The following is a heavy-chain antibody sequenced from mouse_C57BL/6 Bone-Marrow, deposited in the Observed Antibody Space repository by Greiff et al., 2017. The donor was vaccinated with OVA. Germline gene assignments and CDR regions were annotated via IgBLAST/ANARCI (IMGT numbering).Heavy chain of an antibody. V-gene: IGHV1-81*01. Sequence: VKLVESGAELARPGASVKLSCKASGYTFTSYGISWVKQRTGQGLEWIGEIYPRSGNTYYNEKFKGKATLTADKSSSTAYMELRSLTSEDSAVYFCARGLRYFAYWGQGTLVTVSA. CDR3: ARGLRYFAY. CDR2: IYPRSGNT. J-gene: IGHJ3*01. D-gene: IGHD1-1*01. CDR1: GYTFTSYG.